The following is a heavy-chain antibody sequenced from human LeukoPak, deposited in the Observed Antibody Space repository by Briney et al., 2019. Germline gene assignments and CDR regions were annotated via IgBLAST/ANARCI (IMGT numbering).Heavy chain of an antibody. CDR3: ARQFYDFWSGYYTRGFDY. J-gene: IGHJ4*02. V-gene: IGHV1-2*02. Sequence: GASVKVSCKASGYTFTGYYMHWVRQAPGQGLEWMGWINPNSGGTNYAQKFQGRVTMTRDTSISTAYMELSRLRSDDTAVYCCARQFYDFWSGYYTRGFDYWGQGTLVTVSS. CDR2: INPNSGGT. CDR1: GYTFTGYY. D-gene: IGHD3-3*01.